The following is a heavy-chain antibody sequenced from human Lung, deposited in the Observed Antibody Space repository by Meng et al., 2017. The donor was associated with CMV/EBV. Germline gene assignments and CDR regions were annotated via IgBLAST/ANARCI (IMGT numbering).Heavy chain of an antibody. CDR1: GFTFSSYE. J-gene: IGHJ4*02. Sequence: GGSXRLXCAASGFTFSSYEMNWVRQAPGKGLEWVSYISSGGITISYADSVRGRFTISSDNAKNSLYLLMNSLRAEDTAVYYCARFPWSGFYVRYLGQGTLVTVSS. V-gene: IGHV3-48*03. D-gene: IGHD3-3*01. CDR3: ARFPWSGFYVRY. CDR2: ISSGGITI.